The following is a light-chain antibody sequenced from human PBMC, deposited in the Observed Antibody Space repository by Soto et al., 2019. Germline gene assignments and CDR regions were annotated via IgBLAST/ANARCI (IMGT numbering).Light chain of an antibody. CDR1: QSLLYSDGDNY. CDR2: LAS. J-gene: IGKJ5*01. CDR3: QQYNNWPPIT. V-gene: IGKV2-28*01. Sequence: MTQSPLSLPVTPGEPASISCRSSQSLLYSDGDNYLDWDVQKPGQSPQLLIYLASNRSSGVTARFSGSGSGTEFTLTISSLQSADFAVYYCQQYNNWPPITFGQGTRLEI.